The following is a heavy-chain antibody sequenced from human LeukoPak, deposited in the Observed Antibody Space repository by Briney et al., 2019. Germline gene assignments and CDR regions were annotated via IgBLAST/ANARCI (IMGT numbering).Heavy chain of an antibody. CDR1: GFTFRSHG. D-gene: IGHD4/OR15-4a*01. CDR2: FSGSGSST. J-gene: IGHJ4*02. CDR3: ARSGLSRFDY. V-gene: IGHV3-23*01. Sequence: GGSLRLSCAASGFTFRSHGMNWVRQAPGKGLEWVSAFSGSGSSTYYADSVKGRFTISRDNSKNTLYLQMNSLRAEDTAVYYCARSGLSRFDYWGQGTLVTVSS.